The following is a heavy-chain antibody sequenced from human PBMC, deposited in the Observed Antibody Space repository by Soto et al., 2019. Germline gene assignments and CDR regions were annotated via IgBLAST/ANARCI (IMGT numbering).Heavy chain of an antibody. CDR3: ARVKGIAVAGPTWFGP. D-gene: IGHD6-19*01. Sequence: SVKVSCKASGGTFSSYTISWVRQAPGQGLEWMGRIIPILGIANYAQKFQGRVTITADKSTSTAYMELSSLRSEDTAVYYCARVKGIAVAGPTWFGPWGQGTLVTVSS. CDR1: GGTFSSYT. V-gene: IGHV1-69*02. J-gene: IGHJ5*02. CDR2: IIPILGIA.